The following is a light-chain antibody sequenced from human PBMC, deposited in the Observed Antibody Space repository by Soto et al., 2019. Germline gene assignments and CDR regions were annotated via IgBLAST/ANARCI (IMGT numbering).Light chain of an antibody. J-gene: IGLJ2*01. Sequence: QSALSQPPSASGSPGESVTLSCTGSSGYVGAFKYVSWFQQYPGTAPILIIYEDSQRPAAVAARLSGSKSGNTASLTVSGLQADDDATYFCSAYESFNNIFFGGGTKLTVL. V-gene: IGLV2-8*01. CDR1: SGYVGAFKY. CDR3: SAYESFNNIF. CDR2: EDS.